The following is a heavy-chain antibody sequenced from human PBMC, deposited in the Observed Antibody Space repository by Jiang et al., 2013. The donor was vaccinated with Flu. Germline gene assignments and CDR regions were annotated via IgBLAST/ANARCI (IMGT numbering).Heavy chain of an antibody. Sequence: FSVYPVTWVRQAPGQGLEWMGWIDTNTGNPTYAQGFTGRYVFSFDTSVSTSYLQINSLKAEDTAVYYCARSIYSYYYYYGLDFWGQGTTVTVSS. CDR2: IDTNTGNP. CDR1: FSVYP. J-gene: IGHJ6*02. D-gene: IGHD2-15*01. CDR3: ARSIYSYYYYYGLDF. V-gene: IGHV7-4-1*02.